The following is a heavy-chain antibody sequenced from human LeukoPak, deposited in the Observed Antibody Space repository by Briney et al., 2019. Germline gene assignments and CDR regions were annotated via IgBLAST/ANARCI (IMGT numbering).Heavy chain of an antibody. CDR1: GGSLSSGDYY. Sequence: PSETLSLTCTVSGGSLSSGDYYWSWIRQPPGKGLEWLGYIYYSGSTYYNPSLKSRITISVDTSKNQFSLKLSSVTAADTAVYYCAVERTGSFYWGQGTLVTVSS. V-gene: IGHV4-30-4*01. CDR3: AVERTGSFY. D-gene: IGHD2-8*02. J-gene: IGHJ4*02. CDR2: IYYSGST.